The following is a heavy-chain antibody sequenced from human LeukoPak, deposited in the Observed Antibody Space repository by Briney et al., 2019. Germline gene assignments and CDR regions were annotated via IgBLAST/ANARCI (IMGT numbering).Heavy chain of an antibody. J-gene: IGHJ4*02. CDR2: ITPIFGTA. Sequence: GSSVKVSCKASGGTFSNYAINWVRQAPGQGLEWMGGITPIFGTANYLQKFQGRVTITADESTRTAYMELSRPRSEDTAVYYCARASSDDTAMATPFTYWGQGTLVTVSS. D-gene: IGHD5-18*01. V-gene: IGHV1-69*01. CDR3: ARASSDDTAMATPFTY. CDR1: GGTFSNYA.